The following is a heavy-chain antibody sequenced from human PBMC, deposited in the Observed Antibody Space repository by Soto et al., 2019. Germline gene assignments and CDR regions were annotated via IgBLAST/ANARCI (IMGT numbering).Heavy chain of an antibody. Sequence: EVQLVESGGGLVQPGRSLRLSCAASGFTFDDYAMHWVRQAPGKGLERVTSISWNSGNIGYADSGKGRFTISRDNAKNSLYLQINSLRADDTALYYCAKDVAGSPIYGMAVCCQGTTVTVSS. D-gene: IGHD6-19*01. CDR1: GFTFDDYA. J-gene: IGHJ6*02. V-gene: IGHV3-9*01. CDR3: AKDVAGSPIYGMAV. CDR2: ISWNSGNI.